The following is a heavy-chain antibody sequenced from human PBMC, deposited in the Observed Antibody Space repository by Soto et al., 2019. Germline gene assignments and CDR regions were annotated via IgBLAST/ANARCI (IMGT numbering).Heavy chain of an antibody. Sequence: GGSLRLSCAASGFTFSGNTMVWVRQAPGRGLEWVSSISYSSTYIYYAGSVKGRFTISRDNAKDSLYLQMNSLRAEDTALYYCARERGASDTRWFDPWGQGTLVTVSS. CDR2: ISYSSTYI. V-gene: IGHV3-21*01. CDR1: GFTFSGNT. CDR3: ARERGASDTRWFDP. D-gene: IGHD5-18*01. J-gene: IGHJ5*02.